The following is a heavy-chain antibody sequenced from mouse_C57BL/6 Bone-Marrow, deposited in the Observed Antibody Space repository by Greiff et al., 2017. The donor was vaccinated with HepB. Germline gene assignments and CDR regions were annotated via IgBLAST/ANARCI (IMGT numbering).Heavy chain of an antibody. D-gene: IGHD2-4*01. CDR2: ISYSGST. V-gene: IGHV3-8*01. CDR1: GYSITSDY. CDR3: ARYWDYDKGYFDV. J-gene: IGHJ1*03. Sequence: EVQRVESGPGLAKPSQTLSLTCSVTGYSITSDYWNWIRKFPGNKLEYMGYISYSGSTYYNPSLKSRISITRDTSKNQYYLQLNSVTTEDTATYYCARYWDYDKGYFDVWGTGTTVTVSS.